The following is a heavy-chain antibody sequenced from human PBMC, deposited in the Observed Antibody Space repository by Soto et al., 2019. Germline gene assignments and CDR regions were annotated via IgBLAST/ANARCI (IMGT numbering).Heavy chain of an antibody. D-gene: IGHD6-13*01. V-gene: IGHV4-34*01. Sequence: SETLSLTCAVYGGSFSGYYWSWIRQPPGKGLEWIGEINHSGSTNYNPSLKSRVTISVDTSKNQFSLKLSSVTAADTAVYYCARGRYSSSWAGHYYYYYGMDVWGQGTTVTVSS. CDR2: INHSGST. CDR3: ARGRYSSSWAGHYYYYYGMDV. CDR1: GGSFSGYY. J-gene: IGHJ6*02.